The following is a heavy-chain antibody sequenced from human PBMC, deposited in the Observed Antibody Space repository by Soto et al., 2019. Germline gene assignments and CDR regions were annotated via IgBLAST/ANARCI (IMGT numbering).Heavy chain of an antibody. CDR2: IYYSGST. J-gene: IGHJ4*02. CDR1: GGSISSSSYY. Sequence: SETLSLTCTVSGGSISSSSYYWGWIRQPPGKGLEWIGSIYYSGSTYYNPSLKSRVTISVDTSKNQFSLKLSSVTAADTAVYYCARHKVLRYSYGRYYFDYWGQGTLVTVSS. D-gene: IGHD5-18*01. V-gene: IGHV4-39*01. CDR3: ARHKVLRYSYGRYYFDY.